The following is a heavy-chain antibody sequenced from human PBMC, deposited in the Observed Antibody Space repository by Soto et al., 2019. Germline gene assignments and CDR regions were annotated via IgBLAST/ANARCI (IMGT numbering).Heavy chain of an antibody. Sequence: SETLSLTCAVYGGSFSGYYWSWIRQPPGKGLEWIGEINHSGSTNYNPSLKSRVTISVDTSKNQFSLKLSSVTAADTAVYYCARVKDDCSGGSRYSITFDYWGQGTLVTVSS. CDR3: ARVKDDCSGGSRYSITFDY. D-gene: IGHD2-15*01. CDR2: INHSGST. J-gene: IGHJ4*02. CDR1: GGSFSGYY. V-gene: IGHV4-34*01.